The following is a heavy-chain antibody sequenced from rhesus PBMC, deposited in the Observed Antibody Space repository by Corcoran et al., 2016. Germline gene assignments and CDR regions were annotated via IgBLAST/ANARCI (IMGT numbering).Heavy chain of an antibody. V-gene: IGHV4S2*01. CDR2: NDGSANT. CDR3: ARGGKYCSSTYCSSPYNRFDV. D-gene: IGHD2-15*01. CDR1: CASISSNY. J-gene: IGHJ5-1*01. Sequence: QVQLQESGPGLVTPSETLPLTCAVSCASISSNYWRWIRQAPGKGLECIGCNDGSANTAYHHALMSRFTISIDTSKKQFSLKLSDVTAADTAVYYCARGGKYCSSTYCSSPYNRFDVWGPGVLVTVSS.